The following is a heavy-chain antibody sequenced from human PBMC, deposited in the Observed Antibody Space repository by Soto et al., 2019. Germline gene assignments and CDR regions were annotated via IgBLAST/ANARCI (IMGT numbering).Heavy chain of an antibody. V-gene: IGHV4-39*01. Sequence: QLRLQESGPGLVKPSETLSLTCTVSGGSITSRSYFWGWIRQPPGKGLEWIGSIYYSGSTYYNPSRKSGVAIAVDTSRNQFALQRTCGTAADRAVYYWARRNSEYKGSAFDIWGQGTMVTVSS. J-gene: IGHJ3*02. D-gene: IGHD1-7*01. CDR3: ARRNSEYKGSAFDI. CDR2: IYYSGST. CDR1: GGSITSRSYF.